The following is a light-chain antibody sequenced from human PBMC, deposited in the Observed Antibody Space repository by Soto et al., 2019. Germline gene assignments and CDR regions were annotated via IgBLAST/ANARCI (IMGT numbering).Light chain of an antibody. CDR1: QSISNH. V-gene: IGKV1-39*01. J-gene: IGKJ2*01. CDR2: TAS. Sequence: DIQMTQSPSSLSASVGDKVTITCRASQSISNHLNWYQQKPGKAPKLLIYTASSLQRGVPSRFSGSRSGTDFALTINGLQPEDFATYYCQQGFNTPPYTFGQGTRLET. CDR3: QQGFNTPPYT.